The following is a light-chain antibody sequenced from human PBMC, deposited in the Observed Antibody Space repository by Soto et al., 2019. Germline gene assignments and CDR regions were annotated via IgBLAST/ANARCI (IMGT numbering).Light chain of an antibody. J-gene: IGLJ1*01. CDR2: DVS. Sequence: QSALTQPRSVSGSPGQSVTISCTGTSSDVGGYNYVSWYQQHPGKAPKLMIYDVSKRPSGVPDRFSGSKSGNTASLTISGLQAEDEADYYGCSYAGSHTPLGTGTKLTVL. V-gene: IGLV2-11*01. CDR3: CSYAGSHTP. CDR1: SSDVGGYNY.